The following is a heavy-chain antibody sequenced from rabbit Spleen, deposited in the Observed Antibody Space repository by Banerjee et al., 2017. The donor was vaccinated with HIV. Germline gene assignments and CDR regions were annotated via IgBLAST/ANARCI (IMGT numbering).Heavy chain of an antibody. CDR1: GFSFSSNDY. CDR2: IDTGSRDFT. Sequence: QSLEESGGGLVQPEGSLTLTCKASGFSFSSNDYMCWVRQAPGKGLEWIACIDTGSRDFTYYASWAKGRFTISKTSSTTVTLQMTSLTVADTATYFCARDTGSSFSTYGMDLWGPGTLVTVS. D-gene: IGHD8-1*01. CDR3: ARDTGSSFSTYGMDL. J-gene: IGHJ6*01. V-gene: IGHV1S40*01.